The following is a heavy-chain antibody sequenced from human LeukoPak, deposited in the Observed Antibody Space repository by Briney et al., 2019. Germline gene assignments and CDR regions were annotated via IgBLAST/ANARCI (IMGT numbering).Heavy chain of an antibody. CDR2: INHSGST. D-gene: IGHD3-22*01. Sequence: SETLSLTCTVSGGSTSSYYWSWIRRPPGKGLEWIGEINHSGSTNYNPSLKSRVTISVDTSKNQFSLKLSSVTAADTAVYYCARGRVRGYYYYYMDVWGKGTTVTVSS. CDR1: GGSTSSYY. V-gene: IGHV4-34*01. J-gene: IGHJ6*03. CDR3: ARGRVRGYYYYYMDV.